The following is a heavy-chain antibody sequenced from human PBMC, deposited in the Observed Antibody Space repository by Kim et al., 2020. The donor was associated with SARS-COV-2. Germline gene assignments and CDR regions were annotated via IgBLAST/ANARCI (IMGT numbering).Heavy chain of an antibody. CDR2: ISWNSNSI. CDR1: GFTFDDYG. D-gene: IGHD6-13*01. Sequence: GGSLRLSCAASGFTFDDYGMHWVRQAPGKGLEWVSGISWNSNSIGHADSVKGRFTISRDNAKNALYLQMNSLRAEDTAFYYCVKGGIEYYRSSWADYWGQGTRVTVSS. J-gene: IGHJ4*02. CDR3: VKGGIEYYRSSWADY. V-gene: IGHV3-9*01.